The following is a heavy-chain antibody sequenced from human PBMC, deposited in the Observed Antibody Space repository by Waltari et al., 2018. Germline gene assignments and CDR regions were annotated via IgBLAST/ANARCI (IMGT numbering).Heavy chain of an antibody. CDR2: TRNKANSYTT. CDR3: ARVSSSWYGDY. Sequence: EVQLVESGGGLVQPGGSLRLSCAASGFTFSDHYMDWVRQAPGKGLEWVGRTRNKANSYTTEYAASVKGRFTISRDDSKNSLYLQMNSLKTEDTAVYYCARVSSSWYGDYWGQGTLVTVSS. J-gene: IGHJ4*02. D-gene: IGHD6-13*01. V-gene: IGHV3-72*01. CDR1: GFTFSDHY.